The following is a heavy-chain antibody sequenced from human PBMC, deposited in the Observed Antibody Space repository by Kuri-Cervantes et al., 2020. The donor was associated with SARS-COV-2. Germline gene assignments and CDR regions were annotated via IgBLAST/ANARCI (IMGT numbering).Heavy chain of an antibody. CDR3: ARVRRHYDSSGYYLNWFDP. Sequence: ESLKISCTVSGGSISSSSYYWGWIRQPPGKGLEWIGSIYYSGSTYYNPSLKSRVTISVDTSKNQFSLKLSSVTAADTAVYYCARVRRHYDSSGYYLNWFDPWGQGTLVTVSS. CDR2: IYYSGST. D-gene: IGHD3-22*01. V-gene: IGHV4-39*07. CDR1: GGSISSSSYY. J-gene: IGHJ5*02.